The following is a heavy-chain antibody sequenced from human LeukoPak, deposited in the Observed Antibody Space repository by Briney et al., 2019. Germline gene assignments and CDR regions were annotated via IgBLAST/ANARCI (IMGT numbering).Heavy chain of an antibody. D-gene: IGHD2-2*01. V-gene: IGHV3-23*01. J-gene: IGHJ4*02. CDR3: AKCQDIVVVPDPYFDY. Sequence: GGSLRLPCAASGFTFSSYAMSWVRQAPGKGLEWVSAISGSGGSTYHADSVKGRFTISRGNSKNTLYLQMNSLRAEDTAVYYCAKCQDIVVVPDPYFDYWGQGTLVTVSS. CDR2: ISGSGGST. CDR1: GFTFSSYA.